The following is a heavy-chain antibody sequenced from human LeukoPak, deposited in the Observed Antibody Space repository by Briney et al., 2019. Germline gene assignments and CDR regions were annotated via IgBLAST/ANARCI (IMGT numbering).Heavy chain of an antibody. CDR2: IKQDGSEK. J-gene: IGHJ4*02. Sequence: GGSLRLSCAASGFTFSSYWMSWVRQAPGKGLEWVANIKQDGSEKYYVASVKGRFTISRDNAKNSLYLQMNSLRAEDTAVYYCAKGVVVAPDVTPFDYWGQGTLVTVSS. D-gene: IGHD2-2*01. CDR3: AKGVVVAPDVTPFDY. CDR1: GFTFSSYW. V-gene: IGHV3-7*03.